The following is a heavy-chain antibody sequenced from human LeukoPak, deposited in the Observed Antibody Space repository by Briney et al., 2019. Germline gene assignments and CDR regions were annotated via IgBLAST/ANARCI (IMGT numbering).Heavy chain of an antibody. V-gene: IGHV3-73*01. D-gene: IGHD1-26*01. CDR3: TRGGCGGNYYGTDY. Sequence: GGSLRLSCAASGFTFSESTMHWVRQGSGKGLEWVGRIRTKPKSYATEYAASVKGRFTISRDDSKNAAYLQMNSLKTEDTAVYYCTRGGCGGNYYGTDYWGQGTLVTVSS. J-gene: IGHJ4*02. CDR1: GFTFSEST. CDR2: IRTKPKSYAT.